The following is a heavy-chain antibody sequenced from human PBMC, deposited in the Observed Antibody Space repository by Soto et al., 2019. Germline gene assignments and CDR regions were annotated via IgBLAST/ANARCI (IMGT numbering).Heavy chain of an antibody. CDR1: GGSISNYY. V-gene: IGHV4-59*01. CDR3: ARLAPRDGDPKTVRAFDI. CDR2: ISSSGST. Sequence: QVQLQESGPGLVKPSETLSLTCTVSGGSISNYYWSWIRQPPGKGLEWIAYISSSGSTKYNPSLRSRVTISLDTSKNQFSLKSSSVTAADTAVYYCARLAPRDGDPKTVRAFDIWGPGTMVTVSS. J-gene: IGHJ3*02. D-gene: IGHD1-1*01.